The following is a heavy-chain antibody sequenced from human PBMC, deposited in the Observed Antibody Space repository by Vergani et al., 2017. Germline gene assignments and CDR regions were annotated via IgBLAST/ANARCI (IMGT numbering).Heavy chain of an antibody. CDR2: IIPIFGTA. V-gene: IGHV1-69*01. J-gene: IGHJ4*02. CDR1: GGTFSSYA. Sequence: QVQLVQSGAEVKKPGSSVKVSCKASGGTFSSYAISWVRQAPGQGLEWMGGIIPIFGTANYAQKFQGRVTITADESTSTADMELSSLRSEDTAVYYCAGGPAYCGGDCYSPPNFDYWGQGTLVTVSS. CDR3: AGGPAYCGGDCYSPPNFDY. D-gene: IGHD2-21*01.